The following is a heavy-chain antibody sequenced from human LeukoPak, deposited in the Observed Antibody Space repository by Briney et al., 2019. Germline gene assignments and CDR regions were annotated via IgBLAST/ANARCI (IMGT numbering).Heavy chain of an antibody. CDR1: GGSISTYY. CDR2: IYPSGST. D-gene: IGHD3-16*01. J-gene: IGHJ6*03. V-gene: IGHV4-4*09. CDR3: ARRGTDDYYMDV. Sequence: SETLSLTRTVSGGSISTYYWGWIRQPPGKELEWIGNIYPSGSTNYNPSLKSRVTISVDTSKNQFSLKLSSVTAADAAVYYCARRGTDDYYMDVWGEGTTVTVSS.